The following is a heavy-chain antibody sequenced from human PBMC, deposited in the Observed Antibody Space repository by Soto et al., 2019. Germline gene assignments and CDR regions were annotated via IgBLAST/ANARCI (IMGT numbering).Heavy chain of an antibody. CDR2: ISWNSGSI. CDR1: GFTFDDYA. D-gene: IGHD2-8*01. J-gene: IGHJ4*02. CDR3: AKSAGYCTNGVCYGTFLDY. V-gene: IGHV3-9*01. Sequence: SGGSLRLSCAASGFTFDDYAMHWVRQAPGKGLEWVSGISWNSGSIGYADSVKGRFTISRDNAKNSLYLQMNSLRAEDTALYYCAKSAGYCTNGVCYGTFLDYWGQGTLVTVSS.